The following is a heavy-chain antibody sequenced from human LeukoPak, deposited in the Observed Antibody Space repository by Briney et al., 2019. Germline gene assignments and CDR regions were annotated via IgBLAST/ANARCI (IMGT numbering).Heavy chain of an antibody. J-gene: IGHJ5*01. V-gene: IGHV3-23*01. D-gene: IGHD6-19*01. CDR3: ARVAVAGPTGWFDS. CDR2: ISGSGGST. Sequence: PGGSLRLSCAASGFTFSSYAMSWVRQAPGKGLEWVSAISGSGGSTYYADSVKGRFTISRDNSKNTLYLQMSSLRNEDTAFYYCARVAVAGPTGWFDSWGQGTLVTVSS. CDR1: GFTFSSYA.